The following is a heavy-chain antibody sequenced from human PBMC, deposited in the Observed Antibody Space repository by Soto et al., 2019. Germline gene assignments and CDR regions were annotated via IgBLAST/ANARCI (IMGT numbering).Heavy chain of an antibody. CDR2: ISSSGSTI. J-gene: IGHJ5*02. V-gene: IGHV3-48*03. CDR3: ARTSMHNLVDL. Sequence: PGGSLRLSCAASGFTFSSYEMNWVRQAPGKGLEWVSYISSSGSTIYYADSVKGRFTISRDNAKNSLYLQMNSLRAEDTAVYYLARTSMHNLVDLWGQGTLVTFS. CDR1: GFTFSSYE. D-gene: IGHD3-3*02.